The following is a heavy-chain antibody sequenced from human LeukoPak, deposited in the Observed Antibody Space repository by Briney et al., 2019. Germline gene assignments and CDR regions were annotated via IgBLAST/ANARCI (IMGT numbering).Heavy chain of an antibody. V-gene: IGHV4-30-4*08. CDR1: GGSISSGDYY. D-gene: IGHD1-26*01. CDR3: ARDDLMGAFDY. CDR2: INHSGST. Sequence: SQTLSLTCTVSGGSISSGDYYWSWIRQPPGKGLEWIGEINHSGSTNYNPSLKSRVTISVDTSKNQFSLKLSSVTAADTAVYYCARDDLMGAFDYWGQGTLVTVSS. J-gene: IGHJ4*02.